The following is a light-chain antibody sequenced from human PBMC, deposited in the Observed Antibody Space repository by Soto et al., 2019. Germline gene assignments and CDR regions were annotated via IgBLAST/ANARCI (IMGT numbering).Light chain of an antibody. J-gene: IGKJ1*01. Sequence: DIQMTQSPSTLFSSLLDIVTITCRASQSISSWLAWYQQKPGKAPKLLIYKASTLKSGVPSRFSGSGSGTEFTLTISSLQPDDFATYYCQHYNSYSEAFGQGTKVDI. CDR2: KAS. CDR3: QHYNSYSEA. CDR1: QSISSW. V-gene: IGKV1-5*03.